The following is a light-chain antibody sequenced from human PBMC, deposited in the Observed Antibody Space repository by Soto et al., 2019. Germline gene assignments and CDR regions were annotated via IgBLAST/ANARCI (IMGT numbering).Light chain of an antibody. Sequence: QSVLTQPASVSGSPGQSITISCTRTSSDVGSYNLVSWYQQHPGKAPKVMIYEVSKRPSGVSNRFSGSKSGNTASLTISGLQAFYEADYYCCSYCGSYLFGTGTKFAVL. CDR2: EVS. CDR3: CSYCGSYL. V-gene: IGLV2-23*02. CDR1: SSDVGSYNL. J-gene: IGLJ1*01.